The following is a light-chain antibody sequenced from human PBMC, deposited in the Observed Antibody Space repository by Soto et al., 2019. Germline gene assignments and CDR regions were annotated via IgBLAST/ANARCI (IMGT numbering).Light chain of an antibody. CDR1: QGIRND. V-gene: IGKV1-6*01. CDR2: AAS. CDR3: LQDYNYPT. Sequence: AIQMTQSPSSLSASVGDRVTITCRASQGIRNDLGWYQQKPGKAPKLLIYAASSLQSGVPSRFSGSGSGTDFALTISSLQPEDFATYYCLQDYNYPTFGQGTKVDIK. J-gene: IGKJ1*01.